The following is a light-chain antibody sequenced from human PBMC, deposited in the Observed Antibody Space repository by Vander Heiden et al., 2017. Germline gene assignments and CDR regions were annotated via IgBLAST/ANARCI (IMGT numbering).Light chain of an antibody. J-gene: IGKJ3*01. CDR1: QSVLYSSNSKNY. CDR2: WAS. V-gene: IGKV4-1*01. CDR3: QQFYSTPFT. Sequence: DIVMTQSPDSLAVSLGERATINCKSSQSVLYSSNSKNYVAWYQQQPGQPPKLLIYWASTRESGVPDRFSGSGSGTDFTLTINSLQAEDVAVYYCQQFYSTPFTFGPGTKVDIK.